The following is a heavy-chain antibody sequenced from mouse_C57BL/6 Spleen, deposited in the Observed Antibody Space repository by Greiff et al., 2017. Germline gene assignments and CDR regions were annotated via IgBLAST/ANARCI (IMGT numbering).Heavy chain of an antibody. CDR1: GFNIKDYY. Sequence: DVKLQESGAELVKPGASVKLSCTASGFNIKDYYMHWVKQRTEQGLEWIGRIEPEDGETKYAPKFQGKATITADTSSNTAYLQLSSLTSEDTAVYYCARSRDEYYFDYWGQGTTLTVSS. J-gene: IGHJ2*01. D-gene: IGHD3-3*01. CDR3: ARSRDEYYFDY. V-gene: IGHV14-2*01. CDR2: IEPEDGET.